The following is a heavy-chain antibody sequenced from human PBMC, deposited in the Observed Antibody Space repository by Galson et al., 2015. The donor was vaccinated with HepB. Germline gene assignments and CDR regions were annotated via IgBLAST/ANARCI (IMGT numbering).Heavy chain of an antibody. Sequence: SLRLSCAASGFTFSSYAMSWVRQAPGKGLEWVSAISGSGGSTYYADSVKGRFTISRDNSKNTLYLQMNSLRAEDTAVYYCANSYRGVVAATTDDYWGQGTLVTVSS. V-gene: IGHV3-23*01. CDR2: ISGSGGST. CDR3: ANSYRGVVAATTDDY. J-gene: IGHJ4*02. CDR1: GFTFSSYA. D-gene: IGHD2-15*01.